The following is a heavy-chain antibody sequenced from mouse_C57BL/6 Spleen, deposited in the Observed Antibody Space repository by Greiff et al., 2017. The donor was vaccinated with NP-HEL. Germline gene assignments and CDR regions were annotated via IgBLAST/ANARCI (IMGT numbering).Heavy chain of an antibody. CDR1: GYTFTSYW. J-gene: IGHJ4*01. V-gene: IGHV1-52*01. CDR2: IDPSDSET. CDR3: ATYDYRYYYAMDY. D-gene: IGHD2-4*01. Sequence: QVQLQQPGAELVRPGSSVKLSCKASGYTFTSYWMHWVKQRPIQGLEWIGNIDPSDSETHYNQKFKDKATLTVDKSSSTAYMQLSSLTSEDSAVYYCATYDYRYYYAMDYWGQRTSVTVSS.